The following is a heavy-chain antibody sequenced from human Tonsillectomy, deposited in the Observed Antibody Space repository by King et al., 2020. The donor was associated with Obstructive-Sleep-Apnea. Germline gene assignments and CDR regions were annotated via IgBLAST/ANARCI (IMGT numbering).Heavy chain of an antibody. CDR2: IYNSGST. D-gene: IGHD1-14*01. V-gene: IGHV4-59*01. Sequence: VQLQESGPGLVKPSETLSLTCTVSGGSIRSYYWSWIRQPPGKGLEWIGYIYNSGSTNYNPSLKSRVAISVDTSKKQFSLKLSSVTAADTAVYYCARVAEKTLDYWGQGTLVTVSS. CDR1: GGSIRSYY. J-gene: IGHJ4*02. CDR3: ARVAEKTLDY.